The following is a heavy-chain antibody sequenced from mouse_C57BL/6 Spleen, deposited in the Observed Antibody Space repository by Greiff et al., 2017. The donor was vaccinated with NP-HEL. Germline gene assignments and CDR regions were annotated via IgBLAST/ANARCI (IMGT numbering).Heavy chain of an antibody. D-gene: IGHD2-3*01. J-gene: IGHJ3*01. CDR2: IDPSDSYT. CDR3: ARPIYDGLPFAY. Sequence: VQLQQSGAELVRPGTSVKLSCKASGYTFTSYWMHWVKQRPGQGLEWIGVIDPSDSYTNYNQKFKGKATLTVDTSSSTAYMQLSSLTSEDSAVYYCARPIYDGLPFAYWGQRTLVTVSA. CDR1: GYTFTSYW. V-gene: IGHV1-59*01.